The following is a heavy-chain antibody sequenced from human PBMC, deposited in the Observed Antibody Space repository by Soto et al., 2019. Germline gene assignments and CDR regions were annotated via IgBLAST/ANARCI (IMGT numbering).Heavy chain of an antibody. Sequence: GGSLRLSCAASGFTLDDYAMHWVRQAPGKGLEWVSGISWNSGSIGYADSVKGRFTISRDNAKNSLYLQMNSLRAEDTALYYCAKDRYSSSWYDCYGMDVWGQGTTVTVSS. D-gene: IGHD6-13*01. CDR1: GFTLDDYA. V-gene: IGHV3-9*01. CDR3: AKDRYSSSWYDCYGMDV. J-gene: IGHJ6*02. CDR2: ISWNSGSI.